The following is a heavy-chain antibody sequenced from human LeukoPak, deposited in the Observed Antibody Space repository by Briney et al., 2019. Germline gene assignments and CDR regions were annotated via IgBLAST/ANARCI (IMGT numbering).Heavy chain of an antibody. CDR2: ISGSGDST. CDR1: GFTFSSYA. D-gene: IGHD3-10*01. Sequence: GGSLTLSCAASGFTFSSYAISWVRQAPGKGLEWVSAISGSGDSTYYADSVKGRFTISRDNSKNTLCLQMNSLRAEDTAVYYCAKAESGDFDYWGQGTLVTVSS. CDR3: AKAESGDFDY. V-gene: IGHV3-23*01. J-gene: IGHJ4*02.